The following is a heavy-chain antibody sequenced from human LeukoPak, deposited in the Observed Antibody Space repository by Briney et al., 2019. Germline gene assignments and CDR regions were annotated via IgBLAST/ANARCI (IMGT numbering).Heavy chain of an antibody. CDR3: ARWYHRLHNWFDP. D-gene: IGHD2-2*01. CDR1: GGTFSSYA. V-gene: IGHV7-4-1*02. Sequence: ASVKVSCKASGGTFSSYAISWVRQAPGQGLEWMGWINTNTGNPTYAQGFTGRFVFSLDTSVSTAYLQISSLKAEDTAVYYCARWYHRLHNWFDPWGQGTLVTVSS. CDR2: INTNTGNP. J-gene: IGHJ5*02.